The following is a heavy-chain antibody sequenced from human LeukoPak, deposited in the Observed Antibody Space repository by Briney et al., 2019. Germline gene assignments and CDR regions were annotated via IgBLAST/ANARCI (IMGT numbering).Heavy chain of an antibody. J-gene: IGHJ4*02. CDR1: GYTFTGYY. Sequence: AASVKVSCTASGYTFTGYYMHWVRQAPGQGLEWMGWINSNSGGTNYAQKFQGRVTMTRDMSTSTVYMELSSLKSEDTAVYYCAGGKYSSWMRAYDYWRQGTLVTVSS. CDR3: AGGKYSSWMRAYDY. D-gene: IGHD6-6*01. V-gene: IGHV1-2*02. CDR2: INSNSGGT.